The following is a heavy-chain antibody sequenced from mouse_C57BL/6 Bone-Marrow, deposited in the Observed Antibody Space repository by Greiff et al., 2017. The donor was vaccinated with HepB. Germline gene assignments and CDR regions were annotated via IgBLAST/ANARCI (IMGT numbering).Heavy chain of an antibody. CDR3: ARDDSLRSLYWYFDV. J-gene: IGHJ1*03. D-gene: IGHD1-1*01. Sequence: EVQLVESGGGLVKPGGSLKLSCAASGFTFSSYAMSWVRQTPEKRLEWVATISDGGSYTYYPDNVKGRFTISRDNAKNNLYLQMSHLKSEDTAMYYCARDDSLRSLYWYFDVWGTGTTVTVSS. CDR1: GFTFSSYA. V-gene: IGHV5-4*01. CDR2: ISDGGSYT.